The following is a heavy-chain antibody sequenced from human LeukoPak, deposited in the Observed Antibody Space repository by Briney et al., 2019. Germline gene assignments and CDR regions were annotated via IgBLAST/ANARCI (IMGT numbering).Heavy chain of an antibody. CDR1: GFTFSSYG. D-gene: IGHD3-22*01. Sequence: GGSLRLSCAASGFTFSSYGMHWVRQAPGKGLEWVAVISYDGSNKYYADSVKGRFTISRDNSENTLYLQMNSLRAEDTAVYYCAKAYLTRYDSSGYYPPYYFDYWGQGTLLTVSS. CDR3: AKAYLTRYDSSGYYPPYYFDY. V-gene: IGHV3-30*18. CDR2: ISYDGSNK. J-gene: IGHJ4*02.